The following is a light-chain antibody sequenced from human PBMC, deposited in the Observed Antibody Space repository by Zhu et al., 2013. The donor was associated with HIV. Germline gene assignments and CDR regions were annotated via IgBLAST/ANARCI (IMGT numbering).Light chain of an antibody. CDR2: GTS. Sequence: EVVLTQSPATLSLSPGEGATLSCRASQSVSNNYLAWYQQTPGQAPRLLVYGTSTRATDIPDRFTGSGSGTDFSLTITRLEPEDFALYYCQQYGSSPWTFGQGTKVDIK. CDR1: QSVSNNY. V-gene: IGKV3-20*01. J-gene: IGKJ1*01. CDR3: QQYGSSPWT.